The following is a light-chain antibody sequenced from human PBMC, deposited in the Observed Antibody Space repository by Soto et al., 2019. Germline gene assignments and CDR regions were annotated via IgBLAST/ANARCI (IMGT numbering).Light chain of an antibody. CDR3: HQYNFWPT. J-gene: IGKJ1*01. CDR1: QSVSSN. V-gene: IGKV3-15*01. Sequence: EIVMTQSPSTVSLSKGERATLSCRASQSVSSNLAWYQQKPGQSPRLLIYGTSTRATGIPARFSGSGSGTEFTLTISSLQSEDFAVYYCHQYNFWPTFGQGTKVDIK. CDR2: GTS.